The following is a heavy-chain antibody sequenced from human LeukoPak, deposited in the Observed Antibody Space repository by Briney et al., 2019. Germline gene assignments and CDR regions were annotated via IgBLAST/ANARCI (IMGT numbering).Heavy chain of an antibody. D-gene: IGHD6-13*01. J-gene: IGHJ6*03. CDR3: AGRAAAEGYYYYYYMDV. Sequence: PSETLSLTCAVYGGSFSGYYWSWIRQPPGKGLEWIGEINHSGSTNYNPSLKSRVTISVDTSKNQFSLKLSSVTAADTAVYYCAGRAAAEGYYYYYYMDVWGKGTTVTVSS. CDR2: INHSGST. V-gene: IGHV4-34*01. CDR1: GGSFSGYY.